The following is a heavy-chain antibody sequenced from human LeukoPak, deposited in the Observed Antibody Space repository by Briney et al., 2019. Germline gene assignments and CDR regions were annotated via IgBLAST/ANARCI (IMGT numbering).Heavy chain of an antibody. Sequence: PGGSLRLSCAASGFTFSSYAMHWARQAPGKGLEWVSAISGSGGSTYYADSVKGRFTISRDNAKNSLYLQMNSLRAEDTAVYYCASDGDNADYWGQGTLVTVSS. J-gene: IGHJ4*02. D-gene: IGHD4-17*01. CDR2: ISGSGGST. V-gene: IGHV3-23*01. CDR1: GFTFSSYA. CDR3: ASDGDNADY.